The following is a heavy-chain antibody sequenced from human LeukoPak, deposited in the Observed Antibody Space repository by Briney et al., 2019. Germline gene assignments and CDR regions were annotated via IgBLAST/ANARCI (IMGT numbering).Heavy chain of an antibody. CDR3: ARGRFGDHYMDV. CDR1: GFTFSSFG. D-gene: IGHD3-10*01. V-gene: IGHV3-21*01. CDR2: INTSSSYI. J-gene: IGHJ6*03. Sequence: GGSLRLSCAATGFTFSSFGMNWVRQAPGKGLEWVSSINTSSSYIYYADSLKGRFTISRDNAKNSLYLQMNSLRAEDTAVYYCARGRFGDHYMDVWGKGTTVTISS.